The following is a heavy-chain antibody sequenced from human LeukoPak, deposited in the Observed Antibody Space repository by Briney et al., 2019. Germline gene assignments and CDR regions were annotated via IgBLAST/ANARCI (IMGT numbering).Heavy chain of an antibody. CDR3: ARDRGVVVVIMGLFGY. CDR2: MNPNSGGT. V-gene: IGHV1-2*02. CDR1: GYTFTSYD. J-gene: IGHJ4*02. D-gene: IGHD3-22*01. Sequence: ASVKVSCKASGYTFTSYDINWVRQATGQGLEWMGWMNPNSGGTNYAQKFQGRVTMTRDTSISTAYMELSRLRSDDTAVYYCARDRGVVVVIMGLFGYWGQGTLVTVSS.